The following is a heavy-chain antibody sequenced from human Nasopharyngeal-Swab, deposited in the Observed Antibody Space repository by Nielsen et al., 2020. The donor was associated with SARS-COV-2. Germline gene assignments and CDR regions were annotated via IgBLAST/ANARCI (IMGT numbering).Heavy chain of an antibody. V-gene: IGHV4-34*01. CDR3: ARDYYYDSSVFDY. CDR2: INHSGST. CDR1: GGSFSGYY. J-gene: IGHJ4*02. Sequence: SLTLSLTCAVYGGSFSGYYWSWIRQPPGKGLEWIGEINHSGSTNYNPSLKSRVTISVDTSKNQFSLKLSSVTAADTAVYYCARDYYYDSSVFDYWGQGTLVTVSS. D-gene: IGHD3-22*01.